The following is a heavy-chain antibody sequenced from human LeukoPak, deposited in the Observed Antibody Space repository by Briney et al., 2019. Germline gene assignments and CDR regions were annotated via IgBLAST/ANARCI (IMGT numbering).Heavy chain of an antibody. D-gene: IGHD2-2*02. CDR3: ARHSDCVTSSCYTGYFDY. Sequence: SETLSLTCAVSGDSISSSSYSWGWFHQPPGKGLEWIGSIYYSGSTYHNPSLKSLVTISVDTSKNQFFLKLSSVTAADTAVYYCARHSDCVTSSCYTGYFDYWGQGTLVTVSS. V-gene: IGHV4-39*01. CDR2: IYYSGST. J-gene: IGHJ4*02. CDR1: GDSISSSSYS.